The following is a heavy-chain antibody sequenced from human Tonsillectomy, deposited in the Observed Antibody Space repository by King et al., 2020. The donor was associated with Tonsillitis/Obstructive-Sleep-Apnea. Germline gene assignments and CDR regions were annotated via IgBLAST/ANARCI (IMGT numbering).Heavy chain of an antibody. Sequence: VQLVESGGGLVKPGRSLRLSCTASGFTFGDYAMSWFRQAPGKGLEWVGFIRSKAYGGTTEYAAAVKGRFTISRDDSKSIAYLQMNSRKTEDTAVYYCTGHPSPRGRTQRLVVGYYYYYYMDVWGKGTTVTVSS. V-gene: IGHV3-49*05. CDR2: IRSKAYGGTT. D-gene: IGHD6-13*01. J-gene: IGHJ6*03. CDR1: GFTFGDYA. CDR3: TGHPSPRGRTQRLVVGYYYYYYMDV.